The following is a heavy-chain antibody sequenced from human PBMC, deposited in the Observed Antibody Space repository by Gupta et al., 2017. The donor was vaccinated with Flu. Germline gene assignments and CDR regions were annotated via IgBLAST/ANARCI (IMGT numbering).Heavy chain of an antibody. D-gene: IGHD3-22*01. V-gene: IGHV1-69*01. CDR2: FIPVFGTT. CDR1: GGTLSNYD. J-gene: IGHJ6*03. CDR3: ARGAGRDSTCGGLFYYYMDV. Sequence: QVQLVQSGSEVKKPGSSVKVSCKAPGGTLSNYDITWVRPAPGQGLEWLGGFIPVFGTTNYAQRFHGRITITADESTSTAYMELRSRTSEDTAIYYCARGAGRDSTCGGLFYYYMDVWGKGTTVTVSS.